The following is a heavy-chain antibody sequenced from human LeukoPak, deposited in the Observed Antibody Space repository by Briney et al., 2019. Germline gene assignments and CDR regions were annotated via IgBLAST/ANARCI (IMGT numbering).Heavy chain of an antibody. Sequence: ASVKVSCKASGGTFSSYAISWVRQAPGQGLEWMGGIIPIFGTANYAQKFQGRVTITADKSTSTAYMELSSLRSEDTAVYYCARDKQQLTTDAFDIWGQGTMVTVSS. CDR3: ARDKQQLTTDAFDI. CDR2: IIPIFGTA. D-gene: IGHD6-13*01. J-gene: IGHJ3*02. V-gene: IGHV1-69*06. CDR1: GGTFSSYA.